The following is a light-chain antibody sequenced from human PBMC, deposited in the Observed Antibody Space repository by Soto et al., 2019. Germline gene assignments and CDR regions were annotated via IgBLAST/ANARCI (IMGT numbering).Light chain of an antibody. J-gene: IGKJ1*01. CDR3: QQSYSRPPT. V-gene: IGKV1-39*01. CDR1: QSITTW. Sequence: DIPMTQSPSTVSAYWLDSATITCRASQSITTWLAWYQQRPGKAPKLLIFAASSLQSGVPSRFSGSRSGPDFTLTISSLQPEDFATYYCQQSYSRPPTFGQGTKVDIK. CDR2: AAS.